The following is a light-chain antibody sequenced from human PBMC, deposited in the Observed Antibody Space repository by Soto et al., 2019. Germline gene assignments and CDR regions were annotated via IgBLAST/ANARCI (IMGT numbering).Light chain of an antibody. J-gene: IGKJ4*01. CDR1: QSVSSSS. CDR2: GAS. Sequence: EIVLTQSPGTLSLYPGERATLSCRASQSVSSSSLAWYQHKPGQAPRLLIYGASSRATDIPDRFSGSGSGTDFTLTISRLEPEDFAVYYCQRTLTFGGGTKVDIK. CDR3: QRTLT. V-gene: IGKV3-20*01.